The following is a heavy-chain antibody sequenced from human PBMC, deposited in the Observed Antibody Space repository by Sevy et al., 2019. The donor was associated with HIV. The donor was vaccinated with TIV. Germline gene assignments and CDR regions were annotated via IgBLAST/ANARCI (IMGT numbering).Heavy chain of an antibody. J-gene: IGHJ6*02. V-gene: IGHV3-23*01. D-gene: IGHD2-8*02. Sequence: GGSLRLSCAASGFPFSGYAMSWVRQAPGRGLEWVSTLIGGGPGTSYADSVTGRFIISRDNSRNTLYLQMNSLRAEDTAIYYCAKRRVQSGLSGGGANYGMDVCGRGTTVTVSS. CDR2: LIGGGPGT. CDR3: AKRRVQSGLSGGGANYGMDV. CDR1: GFPFSGYA.